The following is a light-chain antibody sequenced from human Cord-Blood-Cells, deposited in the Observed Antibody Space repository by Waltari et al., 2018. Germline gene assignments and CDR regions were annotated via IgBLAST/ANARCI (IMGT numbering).Light chain of an antibody. CDR2: EVS. V-gene: IGLV2-14*01. Sequence: QSALTQPASVSGSPGQSITISCPGTSSDVGCYNYGPWYQQHPGKAPKPMIYEVSNRPSGVSNRFSGSKSGNTASLTISGLQAEDEADYYCSSYTSSSTSYVFGTGTKVTVL. CDR3: SSYTSSSTSYV. CDR1: SSDVGCYNY. J-gene: IGLJ1*01.